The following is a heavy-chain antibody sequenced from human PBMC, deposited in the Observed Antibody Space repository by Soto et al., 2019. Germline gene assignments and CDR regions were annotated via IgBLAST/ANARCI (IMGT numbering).Heavy chain of an antibody. V-gene: IGHV3-30-3*01. CDR3: ARDPSSWLDY. CDR1: GFTFSSYA. Sequence: GGSLRLSCAASGFTFSSYAMHWVRQAPGKGLEWVAVISYDGSNKYYADSVKGRFTISRDNAKKTLYLQMNSLRAEDTAVYYCARDPSSWLDYWGQGTLVTVSS. CDR2: ISYDGSNK. J-gene: IGHJ4*02. D-gene: IGHD6-13*01.